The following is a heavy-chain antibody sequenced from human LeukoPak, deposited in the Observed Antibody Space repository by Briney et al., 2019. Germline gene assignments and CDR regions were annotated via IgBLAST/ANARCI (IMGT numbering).Heavy chain of an antibody. V-gene: IGHV4-59*08. J-gene: IGHJ5*02. CDR2: IYYSGST. CDR3: ARQETIFGVVINRWFDP. CDR1: GGSISSYY. Sequence: PSETLSLTCTVSGGSISSYYWSWIRQPPGKGLEWIGYIYYSGSTNYNPSLKSRVTISVDTSKNQFSLKLSSVTAADTAVYYCARQETIFGVVINRWFDPWGQGTLVTVSS. D-gene: IGHD3-3*01.